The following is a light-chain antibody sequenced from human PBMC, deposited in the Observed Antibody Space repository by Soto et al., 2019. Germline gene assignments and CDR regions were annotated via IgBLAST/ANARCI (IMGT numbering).Light chain of an antibody. J-gene: IGKJ4*01. V-gene: IGKV3-11*01. CDR1: QSVRSY. CDR3: HQRSKWLLT. CDR2: DAS. Sequence: EIVLTQSPATLSLSPGERATLSCRASQSVRSYLAWYQQKPGQAPRLLIYDASNRATDIPARFSGSGSGTDFTLTISSLDPEDSAVYYCHQRSKWLLTFGGGTKVEIK.